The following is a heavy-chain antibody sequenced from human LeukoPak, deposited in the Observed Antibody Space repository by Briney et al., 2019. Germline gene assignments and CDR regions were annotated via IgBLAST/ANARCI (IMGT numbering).Heavy chain of an antibody. D-gene: IGHD3-22*01. V-gene: IGHV1-2*02. Sequence: ASVKVSCKASGYTFTGYYIHWVRQAPGQGLEWMGWINPNSGGTKYAQNFQGRVTMTRDTSISTAYMELSRLRSDDTAVYYCARDRSSGYGAFDIWGQGTMVTVSS. CDR3: ARDRSSGYGAFDI. CDR1: GYTFTGYY. CDR2: INPNSGGT. J-gene: IGHJ3*02.